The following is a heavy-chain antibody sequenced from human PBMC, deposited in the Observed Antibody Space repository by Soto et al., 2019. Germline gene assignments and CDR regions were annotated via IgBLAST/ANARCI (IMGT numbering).Heavy chain of an antibody. CDR2: IYYSGST. Sequence: SETLSLTCTVSGGSISSGGYYWSWIRQHPGKGLEWIGYIYYSGSTYYNPSLKSRVTISVDTSKNQFSLKLSSVTAADTAVYYCARDLTGALDPWGQGTLVTVSS. J-gene: IGHJ5*02. CDR1: GGSISSGGYY. CDR3: ARDLTGALDP. V-gene: IGHV4-31*03. D-gene: IGHD3-16*01.